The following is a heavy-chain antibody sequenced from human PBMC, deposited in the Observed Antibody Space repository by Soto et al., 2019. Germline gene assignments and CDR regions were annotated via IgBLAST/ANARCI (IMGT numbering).Heavy chain of an antibody. CDR3: ARPDFGDYWYFDL. CDR2: IIPALGTA. CDR1: GGTFSSHT. Sequence: QDQLVQSGAEVKKPGSSVKVSCKASGGTFSSHTFSWVRQAPGQGLEWMGRIIPALGTATYAQKFQGRVTITADESATTVYLELDSCRSEDTAVYYCARPDFGDYWYFDLWGRGTLVTVSS. D-gene: IGHD4-17*01. V-gene: IGHV1-69*08. J-gene: IGHJ2*01.